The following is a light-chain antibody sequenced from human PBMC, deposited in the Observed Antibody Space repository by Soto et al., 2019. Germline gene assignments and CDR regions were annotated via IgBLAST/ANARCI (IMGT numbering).Light chain of an antibody. J-gene: IGKJ3*01. CDR1: QSVSSSY. Sequence: EIVLTQSPGTLSLSPGERATLSCRASQSVSSSYLAWYQQKPGQAPRLIIYATSNRATGIPARFSGSGSGTDFTLTISSLEPEDFAVYYCQQRSSWPFTFGPGTKVDIK. CDR2: ATS. CDR3: QQRSSWPFT. V-gene: IGKV3D-20*02.